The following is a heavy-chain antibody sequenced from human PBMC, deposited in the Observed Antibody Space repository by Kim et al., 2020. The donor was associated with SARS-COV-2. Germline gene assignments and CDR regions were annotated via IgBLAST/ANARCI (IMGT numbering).Heavy chain of an antibody. CDR2: MYDSGKT. Sequence: SQTLSLTCTVSGGSVSSGNYYWSWIRQPPGKAPEWIGFMYDSGKTLYNPSLKSRVSISVDTSKNQFSLKLQSVTAADTAVYFCARDLGMGWSGESNDAFD. J-gene: IGHJ3*01. V-gene: IGHV4-30-4*01. CDR3: ARDLGMGWSGESNDAFD. CDR1: GGSVSSGNYY. D-gene: IGHD7-27*01.